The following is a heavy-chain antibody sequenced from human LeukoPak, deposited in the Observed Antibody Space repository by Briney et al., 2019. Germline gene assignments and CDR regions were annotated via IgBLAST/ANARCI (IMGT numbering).Heavy chain of an antibody. D-gene: IGHD2-2*01. CDR1: GFTFSSYA. V-gene: IGHV3-23*01. J-gene: IGHJ4*02. CDR3: AKGAGAVVVPAATYYFDY. CDR2: ISGSGGST. Sequence: GGSLRLSCAASGFTFSSYAMSWVRQAPGKGLEWVSAISGSGGSTYYADSVKGRFIISRDNSKNTLYLQMNSLRAEDTAVYYCAKGAGAVVVPAATYYFDYWGQGTLVTVSS.